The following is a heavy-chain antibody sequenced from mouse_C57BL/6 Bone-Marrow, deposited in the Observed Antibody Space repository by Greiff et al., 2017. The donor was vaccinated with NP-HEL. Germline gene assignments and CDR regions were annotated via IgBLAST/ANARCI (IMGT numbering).Heavy chain of an antibody. CDR2: INPGSGGT. Sequence: QVQLQQSGAELVRPGTSVKVSCKASGYAFTNYLIEWVKQRPGQGLEWIGVINPGSGGTNYNEKFKGKATLTADKSSSTAYMQLSSLTSEDSAVYFCARPRYYGSSSPRFAYWGQGTLVTVSA. CDR3: ARPRYYGSSSPRFAY. D-gene: IGHD1-1*01. CDR1: GYAFTNYL. J-gene: IGHJ3*01. V-gene: IGHV1-54*01.